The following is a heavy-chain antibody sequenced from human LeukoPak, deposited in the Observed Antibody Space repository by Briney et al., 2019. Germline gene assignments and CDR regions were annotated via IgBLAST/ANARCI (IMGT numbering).Heavy chain of an antibody. CDR2: ISSDASIT. J-gene: IGHJ4*02. D-gene: IGHD2-15*01. CDR1: GLTFSTYW. Sequence: GGSLRLSCAASGLTFSTYWMHWVRQDPGKGLVWVSRISSDASITSYADPVKGRFTISRDNARNTLYLQMNSLRAEDTALYYCATSARTYIGSSLDYWGQGTLVTVSS. V-gene: IGHV3-74*01. CDR3: ATSARTYIGSSLDY.